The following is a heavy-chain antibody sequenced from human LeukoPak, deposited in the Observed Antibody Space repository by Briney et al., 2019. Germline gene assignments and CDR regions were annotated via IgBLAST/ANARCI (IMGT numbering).Heavy chain of an antibody. CDR3: VRLSGSYHSDSDY. V-gene: IGHV4-39*01. Sequence: SETLSLTCTVSGGSISSSSYYWGWIRQPAGKGLEWIGSIYYSWSAYYNPSLKSRVSISVDTSKNQFSLKLSSVTAADTAVYYCVRLSGSYHSDSDYWGQGTLVTVSS. D-gene: IGHD1-26*01. CDR1: GGSISSSSYY. J-gene: IGHJ4*02. CDR2: IYYSWSA.